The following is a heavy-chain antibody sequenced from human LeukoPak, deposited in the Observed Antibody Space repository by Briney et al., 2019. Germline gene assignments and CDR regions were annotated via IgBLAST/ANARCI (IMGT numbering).Heavy chain of an antibody. J-gene: IGHJ6*03. V-gene: IGHV4-59*01. CDR1: GGSISSYY. CDR2: IYYSGST. Sequence: PSETLSLTCTVSGGSISSYYWSWIRQPPGKGLEWIGYIYYSGSTNYNPSLKSRVTISVDTSKNQFSLKLSSVTAADTAVYYFARDYYYMDVWGKGTTVTISS. CDR3: ARDYYYMDV.